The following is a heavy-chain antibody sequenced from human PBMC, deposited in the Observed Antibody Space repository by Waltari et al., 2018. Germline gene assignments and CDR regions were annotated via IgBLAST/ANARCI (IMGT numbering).Heavy chain of an antibody. D-gene: IGHD1-26*01. J-gene: IGHJ1*01. CDR3: ATRSGSYEIQH. Sequence: QVTLKESGPVLVKPTQTLTLTCTFSGFSLSTSGMCVSWIRQPPGKALEWLARIDWDDDKFYSTSLKTRLTISKDTSKNQVVLTMTNMDPEDTAVYYCATRSGSYEIQHWGQGTLVTVSS. CDR2: IDWDDDK. CDR1: GFSLSTSGMC. V-gene: IGHV2-70*16.